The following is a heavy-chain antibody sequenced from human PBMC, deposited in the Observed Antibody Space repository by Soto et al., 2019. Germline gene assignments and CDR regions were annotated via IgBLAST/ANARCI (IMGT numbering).Heavy chain of an antibody. D-gene: IGHD6-19*01. Sequence: QVQLRESGPGLVRPSGTLSLTCAVYGDSINTSHWWSWVRQTPGKGLEWIGETYHSGTTNYNPSLKSRVTTSMDKSKNLFSLKLNSVTAADTALYFCARQTNSSPARGPNWFDPWGQGALVTVSS. CDR2: TYHSGTT. CDR3: ARQTNSSPARGPNWFDP. V-gene: IGHV4-4*02. J-gene: IGHJ5*02. CDR1: GDSINTSHW.